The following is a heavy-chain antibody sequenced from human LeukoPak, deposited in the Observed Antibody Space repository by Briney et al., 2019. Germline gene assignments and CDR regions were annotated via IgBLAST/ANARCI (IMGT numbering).Heavy chain of an antibody. CDR1: GFTFSSYG. CDR3: AKTYSSGWYEY. J-gene: IGHJ4*02. CDR2: ISYDGSNK. D-gene: IGHD6-19*01. V-gene: IGHV3-30*18. Sequence: GRSLRLSCAASGFTFSSYGMPWVRQAPGKGLEWVAVISYDGSNKYYADSVKGRFTISRDNSKNTLYLQMNSLRAEDTAVYYCAKTYSSGWYEYWGQGTLVTVSS.